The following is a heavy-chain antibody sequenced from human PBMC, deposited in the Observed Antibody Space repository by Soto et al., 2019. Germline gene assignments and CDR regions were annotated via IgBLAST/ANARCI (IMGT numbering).Heavy chain of an antibody. CDR3: AKSGVGSVWQKYYFDY. V-gene: IGHV3-33*06. Sequence: PGGSLRLSCAASGFTFSSYGMHWVRQAPGKGLEWVAVIWYDGSNKYYADSVKGRFTISRDNSKNTLYLQMNSLRAEDTAVYYCAKSGVGSVWQKYYFDYWGQGTLVTVSS. D-gene: IGHD6-19*01. CDR1: GFTFSSYG. J-gene: IGHJ4*02. CDR2: IWYDGSNK.